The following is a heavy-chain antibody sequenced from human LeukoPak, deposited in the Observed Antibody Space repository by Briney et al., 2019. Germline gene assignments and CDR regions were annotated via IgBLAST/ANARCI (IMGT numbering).Heavy chain of an antibody. CDR3: VRARRGTVAGLDY. J-gene: IGHJ4*02. CDR2: INTNTGDP. D-gene: IGHD6-19*01. CDR1: GFTFNDYV. Sequence: ASVKVSCKTSGFTFNDYVMNWVRQAPGQGLQCMGWINTNTGDPTYAQGFRGRFFFSLDSSLTTTYLQISTLEPGDTAVYYCVRARRGTVAGLDYWGQGTLVTVSS. V-gene: IGHV7-4-1*01.